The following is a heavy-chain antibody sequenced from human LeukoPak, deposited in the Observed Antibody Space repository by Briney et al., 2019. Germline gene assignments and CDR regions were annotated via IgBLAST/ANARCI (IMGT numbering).Heavy chain of an antibody. V-gene: IGHV1-46*01. CDR1: GGTFSSYA. Sequence: ASVNVSCKASGGTFSSYAISWVRQAPGQGLERMGIINPSGGSTSYAQKFQGRVTMTRDTSTSTVYMELSSLRSEDTAVYYCARAGVAGTFDPWGQGTLVTVSS. CDR2: INPSGGST. J-gene: IGHJ5*02. CDR3: ARAGVAGTFDP. D-gene: IGHD6-19*01.